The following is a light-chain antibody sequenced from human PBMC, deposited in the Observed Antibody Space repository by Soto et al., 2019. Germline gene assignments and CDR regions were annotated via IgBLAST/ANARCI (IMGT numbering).Light chain of an antibody. Sequence: QSVLTQPPSVSGSPGQSVAISCTGTSSDVGSYNRVSWYQQPPGTAPKLMIYDVSNRPSGVPDRCSGSKSGNTASLTISGLQAEDEADYYCSSYTTSSTYVFGTGTKLTVL. CDR3: SSYTTSSTYV. CDR2: DVS. CDR1: SSDVGSYNR. J-gene: IGLJ1*01. V-gene: IGLV2-18*02.